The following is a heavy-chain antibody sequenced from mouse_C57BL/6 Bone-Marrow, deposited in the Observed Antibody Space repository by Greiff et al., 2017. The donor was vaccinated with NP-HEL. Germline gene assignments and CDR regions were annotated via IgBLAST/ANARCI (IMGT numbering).Heavy chain of an antibody. CDR3: ARCSLWVLYDVGDYAMDY. CDR1: GYTFTSYW. CDR2: IYPGSGST. V-gene: IGHV1-55*01. D-gene: IGHD2-12*01. J-gene: IGHJ4*01. Sequence: QVQLQQPGAELVKPGASVKMSCKASGYTFTSYWITWVKQRPGQGLEWIGDIYPGSGSTNYNEKFKSKATLTVDTSSSTAYMQLSSLTSEDSAVYYCARCSLWVLYDVGDYAMDYWGQGTSVTVSS.